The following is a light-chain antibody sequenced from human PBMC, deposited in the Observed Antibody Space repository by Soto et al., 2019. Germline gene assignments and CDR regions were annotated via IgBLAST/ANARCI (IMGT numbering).Light chain of an antibody. V-gene: IGLV2-14*01. CDR2: DIT. Sequence: QSVLTQPASVSGSPGQSITISCTGTSSDVGAYIFVSWYQQYPGKAPKLMIYDITNRPSGVSNRFSGSKAGNTASLTISGLQAEDEADYYCVSFPTSKPYVFGPGTKATVL. J-gene: IGLJ1*01. CDR3: VSFPTSKPYV. CDR1: SSDVGAYIF.